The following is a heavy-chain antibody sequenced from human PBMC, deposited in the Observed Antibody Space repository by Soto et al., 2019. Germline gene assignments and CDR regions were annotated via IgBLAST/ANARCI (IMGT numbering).Heavy chain of an antibody. CDR3: VIAAAGVDY. J-gene: IGHJ4*01. V-gene: IGHV3-7*01. CDR1: GSTFGRNG. Sequence: EVQLVQSGGGLVQPGGPLGLPFAASGSTFGRNGLIWFPKVQGKGLERVANIKQDEMEKQYVDPGKGRVTISRDNAKNSMYLQMNSLRVEDTAVYYWVIAAAGVDYWGQGTLVTVSS. CDR2: IKQDEMEK. D-gene: IGHD6-13*01.